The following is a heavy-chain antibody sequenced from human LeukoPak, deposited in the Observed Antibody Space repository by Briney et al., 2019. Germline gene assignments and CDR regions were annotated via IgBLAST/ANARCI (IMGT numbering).Heavy chain of an antibody. V-gene: IGHV3-23*01. Sequence: GGSLRLSCAASGFTFSSYVMSWVRQAPGRGLEWVSAITGSGSSTYYADSVKGRFTISRDNSKNTLYLQMNSLRAEDTAVYYCAKDSDTFYDFWSGYSQTGAFDYWGQGTLVTVSS. CDR2: ITGSGSST. J-gene: IGHJ4*02. CDR1: GFTFSSYV. D-gene: IGHD3-3*01. CDR3: AKDSDTFYDFWSGYSQTGAFDY.